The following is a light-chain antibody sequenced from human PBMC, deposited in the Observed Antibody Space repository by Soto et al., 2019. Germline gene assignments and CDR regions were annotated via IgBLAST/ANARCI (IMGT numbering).Light chain of an antibody. CDR3: QQYNSYDVWT. Sequence: DIQLTQSPSTLSASIGDRVTITCRASQAISRWLAWYQQKPGKAPKLLVYGASSLERGVPSRFSGSGSGTEFTLTISSLQPDDFATYYGQQYNSYDVWTFGQGTKVDIK. J-gene: IGKJ1*01. CDR2: GAS. CDR1: QAISRW. V-gene: IGKV1-5*01.